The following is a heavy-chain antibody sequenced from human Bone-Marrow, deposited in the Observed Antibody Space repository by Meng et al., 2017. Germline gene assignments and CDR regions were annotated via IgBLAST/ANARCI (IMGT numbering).Heavy chain of an antibody. Sequence: QLHLQESGSGLVKPSPTLSLTCAVSGGSISSGGYSWSWIRQPPGKGLEWIGYIYDSGSTYYNPSLKSRVTISVDRSKKQFSLKLSSVTAADTAVYYCARGGYCSGGSCNWGQGTLVTVSS. CDR2: IYDSGST. CDR3: ARGGYCSGGSCN. J-gene: IGHJ4*02. CDR1: GGSISSGGYS. V-gene: IGHV4-30-2*01. D-gene: IGHD2-15*01.